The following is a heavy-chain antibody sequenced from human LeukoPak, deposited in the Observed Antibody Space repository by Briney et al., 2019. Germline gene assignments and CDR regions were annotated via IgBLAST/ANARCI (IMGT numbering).Heavy chain of an antibody. V-gene: IGHV1-2*02. Sequence: ASVKVSCKASGYTFTDYYMHWVRQAPGQGLEWMGWINPNSGGTNYAQKFQGRVTMTRDTSISTAYMELSRLRSDDTAVYYCARESRENPAAGIDYWGQGTLVTVSS. D-gene: IGHD2-2*01. CDR3: ARESRENPAAGIDY. J-gene: IGHJ4*02. CDR2: INPNSGGT. CDR1: GYTFTDYY.